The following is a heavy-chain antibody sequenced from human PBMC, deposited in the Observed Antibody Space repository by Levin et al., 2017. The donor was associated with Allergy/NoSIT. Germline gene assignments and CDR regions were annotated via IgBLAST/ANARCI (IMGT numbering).Heavy chain of an antibody. V-gene: IGHV4-39*01. D-gene: IGHD2-15*01. CDR2: IYYSGST. J-gene: IGHJ5*02. CDR1: GGSISSSSYY. CDR3: ASRPYCSGGSCYSGHWFDP. Sequence: SETLSLTCTVSGGSISSSSYYWGWIRQPPGKGLEWIGSIYYSGSTYYNPSLKSRVTISVDTSKNQFSLKLSSVTAADTAVYYCASRPYCSGGSCYSGHWFDPWGQGTLVTVSS.